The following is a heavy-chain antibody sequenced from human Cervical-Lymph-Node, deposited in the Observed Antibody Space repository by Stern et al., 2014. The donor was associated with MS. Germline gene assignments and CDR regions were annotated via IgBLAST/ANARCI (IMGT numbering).Heavy chain of an antibody. J-gene: IGHJ4*02. Sequence: EVQLVESGGGSVQPGRSLRLSCAASGFTFDDCAMHWVRQAPGKGLEWVSGISWNSNNIGYADSVRGRFTISRDNAKNSLYLQMNGLRHEDTALYYCAKDISERHYYFDSWGEGTLVTVSS. CDR2: ISWNSNNI. CDR3: AKDISERHYYFDS. V-gene: IGHV3-9*01. D-gene: IGHD3-16*02. CDR1: GFTFDDCA.